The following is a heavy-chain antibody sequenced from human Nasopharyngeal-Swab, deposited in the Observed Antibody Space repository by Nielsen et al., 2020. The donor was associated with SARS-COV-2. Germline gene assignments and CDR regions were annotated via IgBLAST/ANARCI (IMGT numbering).Heavy chain of an antibody. D-gene: IGHD6-13*01. V-gene: IGHV3-7*01. Sequence: GGSLRLSCAASGFTFSTYWMSWVRQAPGNGLEWVANIKQDGRETYYVGSVRGRFTISRDNADNSLYLQMNSLRAEDTALYYCARDLGYVRPGGYFYYQGMDVWGPGTTVTVSS. CDR1: GFTFSTYW. CDR3: ARDLGYVRPGGYFYYQGMDV. CDR2: IKQDGRET. J-gene: IGHJ6*02.